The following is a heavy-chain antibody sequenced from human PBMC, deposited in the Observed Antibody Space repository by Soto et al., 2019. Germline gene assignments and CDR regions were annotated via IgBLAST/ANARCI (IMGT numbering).Heavy chain of an antibody. V-gene: IGHV3-48*02. CDR2: ISRSSTTTI. J-gene: IGHJ6*02. D-gene: IGHD5-18*01. Sequence: PGGSLRLSCAASGFTLNSYSMNWVRQAPGKGLELISYISRSSTTTIYYADSVKGRFTISRDNAKNSLSLQMNSLRDEDTAVYYCARDRLGYSYGNSMDVWGQGTTVTVSS. CDR1: GFTLNSYS. CDR3: ARDRLGYSYGNSMDV.